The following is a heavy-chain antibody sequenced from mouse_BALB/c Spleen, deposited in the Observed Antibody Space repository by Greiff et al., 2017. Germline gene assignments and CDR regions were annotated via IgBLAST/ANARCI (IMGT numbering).Heavy chain of an antibody. J-gene: IGHJ4*01. CDR2: IDPANGNT. CDR3: ARGLRRVDAMDY. Sequence: EVQLQQSGAELVRSGASVKLSCTASGFNIKDYYMHWVKQRPEQGLELIGRIDPANGNTKYDPKFQGKATITADTSSNTAYLQLSSLTSEDTAVYYCARGLRRVDAMDYWGQGTSVTVSS. V-gene: IGHV14-3*02. CDR1: GFNIKDYY. D-gene: IGHD2-4*01.